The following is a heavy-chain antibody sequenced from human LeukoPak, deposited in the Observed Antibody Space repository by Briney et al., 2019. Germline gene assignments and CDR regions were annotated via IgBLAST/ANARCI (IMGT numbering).Heavy chain of an antibody. D-gene: IGHD3-10*01. CDR3: ASDYGSGSYRFDY. CDR2: IFNSGST. CDR1: GGSISSYY. V-gene: IGHV4-59*01. J-gene: IGHJ4*02. Sequence: SETLSLTCTVSGGSISSYYWSWIRQPPGKGLEWIGYIFNSGSTIYNPSVRSRVTISLDTSKRQFSLNLRSVTAADTAVYYCASDYGSGSYRFDYWGQGTLVSVSS.